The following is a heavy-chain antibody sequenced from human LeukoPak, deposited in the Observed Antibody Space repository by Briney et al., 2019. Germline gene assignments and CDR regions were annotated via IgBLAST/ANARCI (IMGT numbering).Heavy chain of an antibody. CDR3: ARGATRWVVVPAATDY. CDR1: GYTFTSYG. CDR2: ISAYNGNT. J-gene: IGHJ4*02. Sequence: ASVKVSCKASGYTFTSYGISWVRQAPGQGLEWMGWISAYNGNTNYAQKLQGRVTMTTDTSTSTAYMELRSLRSDDTAVYYCARGATRWVVVPAATDYWGQGTLVTASS. D-gene: IGHD2-2*01. V-gene: IGHV1-18*01.